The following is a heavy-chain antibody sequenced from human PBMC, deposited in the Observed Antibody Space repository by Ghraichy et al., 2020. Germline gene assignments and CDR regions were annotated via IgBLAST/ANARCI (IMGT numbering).Heavy chain of an antibody. CDR1: GFTFRRYA. CDR2: ISGSGDTT. Sequence: GGSLRLSCTASGFTFRRYAMNWVRQAPGKGLEWVSAISGSGDTTYYADSVKGRFFMSRDNSQNTLHLQMNSLRAEDTAIYYCANDPDFTYYYGDLFDYWGQGALVTGSA. J-gene: IGHJ4*02. CDR3: ANDPDFTYYYGDLFDY. V-gene: IGHV3-23*01. D-gene: IGHD3-10*01.